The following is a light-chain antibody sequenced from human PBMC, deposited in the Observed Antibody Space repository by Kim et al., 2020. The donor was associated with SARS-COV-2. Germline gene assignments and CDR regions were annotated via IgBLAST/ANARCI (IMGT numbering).Light chain of an antibody. CDR2: GAS. CDR1: HSVRSSF. Sequence: SPGERATLSCRASHSVRSSFLAWYQQKGGQAPRLLIYGASSRATGIPDRFSGSGSGTDFTLTISRLEPEDFAVYFCQQYGNSPITFGQGTRLEIK. J-gene: IGKJ5*01. V-gene: IGKV3-20*01. CDR3: QQYGNSPIT.